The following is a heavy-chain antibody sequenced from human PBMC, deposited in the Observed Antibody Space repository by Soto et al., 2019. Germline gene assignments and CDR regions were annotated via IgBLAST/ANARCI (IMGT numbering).Heavy chain of an antibody. Sequence: PGGSLRLSCIASGFTFSTYWMGWVRQAPGKGLEWVATINKDGSEKYYVDSVKGRFTISRDSAENSLYLQMNSLRAEDTAVYYCARWNYAFDYWGQGTLVTVSS. V-gene: IGHV3-7*01. CDR1: GFTFSTYW. CDR2: INKDGSEK. D-gene: IGHD1-7*01. J-gene: IGHJ4*02. CDR3: ARWNYAFDY.